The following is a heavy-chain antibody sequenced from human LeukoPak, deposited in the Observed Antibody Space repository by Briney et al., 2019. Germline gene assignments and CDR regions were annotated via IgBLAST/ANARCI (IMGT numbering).Heavy chain of an antibody. J-gene: IGHJ6*03. CDR3: ARGNIENYYYYYMDV. V-gene: IGHV3-66*02. Sequence: PGGSLRLSCAASGFTVSSNYMSWVRQAPGKGLEWVSVIYSGGSTYYADSVKGPFTISRDNSKNTLYLQMTSLRAEDTAVYYCARGNIENYYYYYMDVWGKGTTVTVSS. CDR1: GFTVSSNY. CDR2: IYSGGST.